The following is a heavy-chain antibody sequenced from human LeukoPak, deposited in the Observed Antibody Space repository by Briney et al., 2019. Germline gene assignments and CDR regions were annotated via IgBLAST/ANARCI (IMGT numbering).Heavy chain of an antibody. CDR2: IWNDGSNK. Sequence: GRSLRLSCAASGFTFSSYAMHWVRQAPGKGLEWVAVIWNDGSNKYYADSVKGRFTISRDNAKNSLYLQMNSLRAEDTAVYYCARGGYDYNALFDHWGQGTLVTVSS. D-gene: IGHD5-12*01. V-gene: IGHV3-30*04. CDR3: ARGGYDYNALFDH. J-gene: IGHJ4*02. CDR1: GFTFSSYA.